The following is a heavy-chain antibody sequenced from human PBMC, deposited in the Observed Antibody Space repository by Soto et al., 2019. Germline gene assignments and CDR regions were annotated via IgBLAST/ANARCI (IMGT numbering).Heavy chain of an antibody. CDR2: INSDGSST. J-gene: IGHJ6*03. CDR3: ASGSSSVYYYYMDV. CDR1: GFTFSSYW. D-gene: IGHD6-6*01. Sequence: GGSLRPSCAASGFTFSSYWTHWVRQAPGKGLVWVSRINSDGSSTSYADSVKGRCTITRDNAKNTLYLQMNSRRAEDTAVYYCASGSSSVYYYYMDVWGKGTTVTVSS. V-gene: IGHV3-74*01.